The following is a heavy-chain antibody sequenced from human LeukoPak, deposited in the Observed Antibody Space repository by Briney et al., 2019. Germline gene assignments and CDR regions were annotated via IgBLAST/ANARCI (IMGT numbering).Heavy chain of an antibody. CDR2: INHSGST. CDR1: GGSFSGYY. V-gene: IGHV4-34*01. D-gene: IGHD3-9*01. J-gene: IGHJ1*01. Sequence: KPSETLSLTCAVYGGSFSGYYWSWIRQPPGKGLEWIGEINHSGSTNYNPSLKSRVTISVDTSKNQFSLKLSSVTAADTAVYYCARGREYYDILTGYYVDHGLEANEYFQHWGQGTLVTVSS. CDR3: ARGREYYDILTGYYVDHGLEANEYFQH.